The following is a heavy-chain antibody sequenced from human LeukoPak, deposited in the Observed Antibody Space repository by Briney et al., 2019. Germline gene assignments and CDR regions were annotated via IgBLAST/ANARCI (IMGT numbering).Heavy chain of an antibody. CDR1: GFTFSSYE. Sequence: GGALRLSCAASGFTFSSYEMNWVRQAPGKGREWVSYISSSGSTIYYADSVKGRFTISRDNAKNSLYLQMNSLRAEDTAVYYCARDNYDSSGYYFDWGQGTLVTVSS. V-gene: IGHV3-48*03. J-gene: IGHJ4*02. CDR2: ISSSGSTI. D-gene: IGHD3-22*01. CDR3: ARDNYDSSGYYFD.